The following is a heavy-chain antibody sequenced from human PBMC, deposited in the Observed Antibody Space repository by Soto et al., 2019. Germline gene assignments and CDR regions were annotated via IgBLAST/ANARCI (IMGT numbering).Heavy chain of an antibody. D-gene: IGHD3-22*01. J-gene: IGHJ4*02. Sequence: GGSLRLSCAASGFTFSSYSMNWVRQAPGKGLVWVSYISSSSSSIYNADSVKGTFTISRDNSKNTAYLQMSSLRPEDTAVYYCVKGEDYYDGSAYYPFVYWDQGRMVNVSS. CDR1: GFTFSSYS. V-gene: IGHV3-48*01. CDR3: VKGEDYYDGSAYYPFVY. CDR2: ISSSSSSI.